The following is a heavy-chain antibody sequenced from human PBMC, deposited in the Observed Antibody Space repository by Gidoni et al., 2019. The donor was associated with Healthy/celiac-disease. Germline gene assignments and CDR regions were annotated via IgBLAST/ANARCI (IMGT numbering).Heavy chain of an antibody. CDR3: AKDVAAADYYYMDV. D-gene: IGHD6-13*01. J-gene: IGHJ6*03. V-gene: IGHV3-23*01. CDR2: NSGSGGST. Sequence: EVQLLESGGGLVQPGGSLRLSCAASGFTFSSYAMIWVRQAPGKGLEWVSANSGSGGSTYYADSVKGRFTISRDNSKNTLYLQMNSLRAEDTAVYYCAKDVAAADYYYMDVWGKGTTVTVSS. CDR1: GFTFSSYA.